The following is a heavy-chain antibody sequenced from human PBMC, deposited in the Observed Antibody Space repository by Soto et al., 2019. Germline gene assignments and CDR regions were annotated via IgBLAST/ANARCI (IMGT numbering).Heavy chain of an antibody. D-gene: IGHD6-25*01. V-gene: IGHV3-53*01. Sequence: EVQLVESGGGLIQPGGSLRLSCAVSGFTVSNNYMSWVRQAPGKGLEGVSVIYSGGYTAYGDSVKGRFTISRDNSKNTLYLQRKSLGADDPAFYCGWTQRGGGGYWGQGTQVTVSS. CDR2: IYSGGYT. CDR1: GFTVSNNY. CDR3: WTQRGGGGY. J-gene: IGHJ4*02.